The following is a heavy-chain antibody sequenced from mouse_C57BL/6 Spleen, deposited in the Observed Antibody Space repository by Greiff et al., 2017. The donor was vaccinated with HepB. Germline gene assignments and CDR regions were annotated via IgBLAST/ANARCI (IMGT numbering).Heavy chain of an antibody. V-gene: IGHV6-6*01. J-gene: IGHJ2*01. D-gene: IGHD1-1*01. CDR2: IRNKANNHAT. CDR1: GFTFSDAW. Sequence: EVQVVESGGGLVQPGGSMKLSCAASGFTFSDAWMDWVRQSPEKGLEWVAEIRNKANNHATYYAESVKGRFTISRDDSKSSVYLQMNSLRAEDTGIYYCTRGITTVVATHDYWGQGTTLTVSS. CDR3: TRGITTVVATHDY.